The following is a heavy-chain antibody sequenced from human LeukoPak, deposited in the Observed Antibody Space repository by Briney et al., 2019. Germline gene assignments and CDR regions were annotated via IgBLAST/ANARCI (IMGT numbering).Heavy chain of an antibody. CDR2: MNPNSGNT. Sequence: ASVKVSCKASGYTFTSCDINWVRQATGQGREWMGWMNPNSGNTGYVKRFQGRITMTRDISIGTAYMELSNLTSEDTAIYYCTRGSSGRRDNWGQGTLVTVSA. D-gene: IGHD6-19*01. J-gene: IGHJ4*02. CDR3: TRGSSGRRDN. CDR1: GYTFTSCD. V-gene: IGHV1-8*01.